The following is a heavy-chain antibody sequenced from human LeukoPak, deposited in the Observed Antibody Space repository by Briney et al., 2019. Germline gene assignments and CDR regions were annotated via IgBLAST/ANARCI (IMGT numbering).Heavy chain of an antibody. J-gene: IGHJ6*02. CDR1: GFTFSDYH. D-gene: IGHD3-10*01. Sequence: GGSLRLSCAASGFTFSDYHMSWIRQAPGKGLEWVSYISSSGSTIYYADSVKGRFTISRDNAKNSLYLQMNSLRAEDTAVYYCASNYGSGSYYNSYYYYYGMDVWGQGTTVTVSS. V-gene: IGHV3-11*01. CDR2: ISSSGSTI. CDR3: ASNYGSGSYYNSYYYYYGMDV.